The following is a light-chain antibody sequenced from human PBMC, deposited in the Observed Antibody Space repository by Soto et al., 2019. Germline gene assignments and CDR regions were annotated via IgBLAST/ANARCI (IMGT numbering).Light chain of an antibody. J-gene: IGKJ1*01. V-gene: IGKV1-39*01. CDR3: QQSYRFPKT. Sequence: DFQGTHSPSSLSSSVGCSLTLTCLASQTVTSYLNWYQQKPGKAPKLLIYAASTLQSGVPSRFSGSGSGTEFTLTIISLQPEDFATYYCQQSYRFPKTFGRGTKVDI. CDR1: QTVTSY. CDR2: AAS.